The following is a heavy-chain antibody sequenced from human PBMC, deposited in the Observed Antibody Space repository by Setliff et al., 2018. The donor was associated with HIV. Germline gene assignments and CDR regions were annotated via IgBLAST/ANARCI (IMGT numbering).Heavy chain of an antibody. CDR1: GFTFDDYT. Sequence: GGSLRLSCGASGFTFDDYTMHWVRQAPGKGLVWVSRIDGDGSGTSYADSVQGRFTISRDNARNTLYLQMNSLRAEDTAVYYCVRDITTCWDVWGQGTTVTVSS. D-gene: IGHD4-4*01. CDR3: VRDITTCWDV. CDR2: IDGDGSGT. V-gene: IGHV3-74*01. J-gene: IGHJ6*02.